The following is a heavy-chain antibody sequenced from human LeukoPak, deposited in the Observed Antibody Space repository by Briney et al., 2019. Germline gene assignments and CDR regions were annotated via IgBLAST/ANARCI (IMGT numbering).Heavy chain of an antibody. Sequence: ASVKVSCKASGYTFTSYGISWVRQAPGQGREWMGWISAYNGNTNYAQKLQGRVTMTTDTSTSPAYMELRSLRSDDPAVYYCARKGGYYYDSSGYYSWGQGTLVTVSS. J-gene: IGHJ4*02. D-gene: IGHD3-22*01. CDR1: GYTFTSYG. CDR3: ARKGGYYYDSSGYYS. V-gene: IGHV1-18*01. CDR2: ISAYNGNT.